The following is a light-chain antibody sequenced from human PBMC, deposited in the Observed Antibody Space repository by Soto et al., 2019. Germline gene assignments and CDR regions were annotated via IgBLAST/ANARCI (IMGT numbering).Light chain of an antibody. J-gene: IGLJ3*02. CDR3: SAYTARITLV. CDR2: EVR. V-gene: IGLV2-14*01. Sequence: QSALTQPASVSGSAGQSITISCSGTMRNVGAYNLVSWYQQHPGTAPKLIIYEVRNRPSGISSRFSGSRSGNTASLTISGHQSEDEGDYYCSAYTARITLVFGGGTKLTVL. CDR1: MRNVGAYNL.